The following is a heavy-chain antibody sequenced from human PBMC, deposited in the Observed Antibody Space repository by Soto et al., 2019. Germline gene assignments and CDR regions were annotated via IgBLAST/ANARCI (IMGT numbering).Heavy chain of an antibody. CDR1: GFTFSSYA. CDR2: ISGSGGST. V-gene: IGHV3-23*01. D-gene: IGHD3-3*01. Sequence: GSLRLSCAASGFTFSSYAMSWVRQAPGKGLEWVSAISGSGGSTYYADSVKGRFTISRDNSKNTLYLQMNSLRAEDTAVYYCAETQHYDFWSGYYDYWGQGTLVTVSS. J-gene: IGHJ4*02. CDR3: AETQHYDFWSGYYDY.